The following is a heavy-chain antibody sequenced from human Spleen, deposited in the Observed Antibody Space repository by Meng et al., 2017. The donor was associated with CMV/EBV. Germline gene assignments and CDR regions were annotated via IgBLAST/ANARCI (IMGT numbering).Heavy chain of an antibody. J-gene: IGHJ6*02. CDR3: ARRRVPAAIVDYYYGMDV. D-gene: IGHD2-2*02. V-gene: IGHV1-69*10. CDR2: IIPILGIA. Sequence: SVKVSCKASGGTFSSYIISWVRQAPGQGLEWMGGIIPILGIANYAQKFQGRVTITADKSTSTAYMELSSLRSEDTAVYYCARRRVPAAIVDYYYGMDVWGQGTTVTVSS. CDR1: GGTFSSYI.